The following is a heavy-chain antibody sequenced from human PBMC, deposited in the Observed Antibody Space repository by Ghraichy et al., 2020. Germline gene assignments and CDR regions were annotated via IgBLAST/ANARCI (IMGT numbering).Heavy chain of an antibody. CDR3: AKDAASSITMIVVATGPAYF. D-gene: IGHD3-22*01. CDR2: IRYDGSNK. J-gene: IGHJ4*02. V-gene: IGHV3-30*02. CDR1: GFTFSSYG. Sequence: GGSLRLSCAASGFTFSSYGMHWVRQAPGKGLEWVAFIRYDGSNKYYADSVKGRFTISRDNSKNTLYLQMNSLRAEDTAVYYCAKDAASSITMIVVATGPAYFWGQGALVAVS.